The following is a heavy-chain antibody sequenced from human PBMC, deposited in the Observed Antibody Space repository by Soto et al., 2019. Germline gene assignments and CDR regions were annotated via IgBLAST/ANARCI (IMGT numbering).Heavy chain of an antibody. V-gene: IGHV4-59*12. CDR3: AGRDCSGTNCYYLDYYYMDV. CDR2: IYYSGST. CDR1: GGSFSSYY. J-gene: IGHJ6*03. D-gene: IGHD2-2*01. Sequence: QVQLQESGPGLVRPSETLSLTCTVSGGSFSSYYWTWIRQSPGKGLEWSGYIYYSGSTDYNPSLRGRLATSIYTATNQFSLRLNSMTAADTAVYYCAGRDCSGTNCYYLDYYYMDVWGKGTTVTVSS.